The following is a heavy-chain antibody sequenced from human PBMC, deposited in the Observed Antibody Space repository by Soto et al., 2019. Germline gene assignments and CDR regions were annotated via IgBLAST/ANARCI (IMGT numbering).Heavy chain of an antibody. CDR1: GGSFSGYY. Sequence: VQLQQWGAGLLKPSETLSLTCAVYGGSFSGYYWSWIRQPPGKGLEWIGEINHSGSTNYNPSLKSRVTISVDTSKNQFSLKLSSVTAADTAVYYCARGRRTTVVPFDYWGQGTLVTVSS. J-gene: IGHJ4*02. CDR3: ARGRRTTVVPFDY. D-gene: IGHD4-17*01. CDR2: INHSGST. V-gene: IGHV4-34*01.